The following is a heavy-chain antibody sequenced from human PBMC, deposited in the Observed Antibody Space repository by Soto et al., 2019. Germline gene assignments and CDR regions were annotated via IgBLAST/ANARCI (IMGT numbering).Heavy chain of an antibody. D-gene: IGHD3-10*01. V-gene: IGHV4-31*03. CDR1: GGSINNGGYY. J-gene: IGHJ6*02. CDR2: IYYSGST. CDR3: AREIGSGSYYRGPVYYYYYGMGV. Sequence: SETLSLTCTVSGGSINNGGYYWSWIRQHPGTGLEWIGYIYYSGSTYYNPSLKSRVTISLDTSKNQFSLKLSSVTAADTAVYYCAREIGSGSYYRGPVYYYYYGMGVWGQGTTVT.